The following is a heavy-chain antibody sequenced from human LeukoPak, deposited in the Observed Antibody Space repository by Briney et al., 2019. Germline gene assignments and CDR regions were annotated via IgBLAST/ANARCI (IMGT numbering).Heavy chain of an antibody. Sequence: TSQTLSLTCTVSGGSISRDSYYWSWIRQHPGQGLEWIGYIYYSGSTYYNPSLKSRVTISVDTSKNQFSLKLSSVTAADTAVYYCARNYYFDYWGQGTLVTVSS. CDR3: ARNYYFDY. CDR2: IYYSGST. V-gene: IGHV4-31*03. CDR1: GGSISRDSYY. J-gene: IGHJ4*02.